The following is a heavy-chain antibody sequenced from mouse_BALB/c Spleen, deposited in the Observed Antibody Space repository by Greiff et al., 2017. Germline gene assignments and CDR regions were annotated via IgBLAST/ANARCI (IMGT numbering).Heavy chain of an antibody. CDR3: VGGGYYPFAY. V-gene: IGHV14-3*02. Sequence: EVQRVESGAELVKPGASVKLSCTASGFNIKDTYMHWVKQRPEQGLEWIGRIDPANGNTKYDPKFQGKATITTDTSSNTAYLRLSSLTSEDTAVYYCVGGGYYPFAYWGQGTLVTVSA. D-gene: IGHD2-3*01. J-gene: IGHJ3*01. CDR2: IDPANGNT. CDR1: GFNIKDTY.